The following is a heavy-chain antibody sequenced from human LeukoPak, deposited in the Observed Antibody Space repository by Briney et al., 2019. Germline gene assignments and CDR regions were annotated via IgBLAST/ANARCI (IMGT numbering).Heavy chain of an antibody. CDR2: ISPTGSTT. Sequence: GGSLRLACTASGFSFSGHWMHWARQLPGKGLVWVSCISPTGSTTSYADSVKGRFTVSRDNAKNTLYLQVNNLRAEGTAVYYCARGPNSNWSGLDFWGQGTLLTVSS. CDR3: ARGPNSNWSGLDF. V-gene: IGHV3-74*01. D-gene: IGHD6-6*01. J-gene: IGHJ4*02. CDR1: GFSFSGHW.